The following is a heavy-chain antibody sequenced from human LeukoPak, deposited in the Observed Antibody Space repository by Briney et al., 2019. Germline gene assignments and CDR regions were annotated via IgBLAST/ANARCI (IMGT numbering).Heavy chain of an antibody. CDR1: GGSISGYY. Sequence: SETLSLTCAVYGGSISGYYWSWIRQPPGKGLEWIGEINHSGSTNYNPSLKSRVTISVDTSKNKFSLKLSSVTAADTAVYYCVRGVDIVVVVARGLNWFDPWGQGTLVTVSS. J-gene: IGHJ5*02. CDR3: VRGVDIVVVVARGLNWFDP. CDR2: INHSGST. D-gene: IGHD2-15*01. V-gene: IGHV4-34*01.